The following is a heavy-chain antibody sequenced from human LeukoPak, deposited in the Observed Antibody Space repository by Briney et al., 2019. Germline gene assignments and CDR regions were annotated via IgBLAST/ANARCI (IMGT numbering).Heavy chain of an antibody. V-gene: IGHV1-46*01. CDR1: GYTFTSYY. J-gene: IGHJ4*02. CDR3: ARGGTTVDY. D-gene: IGHD4-17*01. CDR2: INPSGGST. Sequence: ASVKVSCKASGYTFTSYYMHWVRQAPGQGLEWMGIINPSGGSTSYAQKLQGRVTMTTDTSTSTAYMELRSLRSDDTAVYYCARGGTTVDYWGQGTLVTVSS.